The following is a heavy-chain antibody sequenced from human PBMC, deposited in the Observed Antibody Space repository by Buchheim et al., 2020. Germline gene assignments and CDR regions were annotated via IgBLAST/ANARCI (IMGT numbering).Heavy chain of an antibody. CDR3: ARSSQAPIFDY. J-gene: IGHJ4*02. V-gene: IGHV3-30-3*01. Sequence: QVQLVESGGGVVQPGRSLRLSCAASGFTFSSYAMHWVRQAPGKGLEWVAVISYDGSNKYYADSVKGRFTISRDNSKNTLYLQMNSLRAEDTAVYYCARSSQAPIFDYWGQGT. D-gene: IGHD6-6*01. CDR2: ISYDGSNK. CDR1: GFTFSSYA.